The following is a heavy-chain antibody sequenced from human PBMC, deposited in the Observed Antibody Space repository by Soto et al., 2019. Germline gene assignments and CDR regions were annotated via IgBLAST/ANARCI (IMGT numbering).Heavy chain of an antibody. CDR2: INTSGGST. Sequence: EVQLLESGGDLVQPGGSLRLSCAASGFTFSSYAMSWVRQAPGKGLEWVSSINTSGGSTYYADSVKGRFTISRDNAKNTLYLQMNSRRAEDTAVYYCAKVGKQGVLRVYAYGMDVWGQGTTVTVSS. CDR1: GFTFSSYA. V-gene: IGHV3-23*01. J-gene: IGHJ6*02. D-gene: IGHD2-8*01. CDR3: AKVGKQGVLRVYAYGMDV.